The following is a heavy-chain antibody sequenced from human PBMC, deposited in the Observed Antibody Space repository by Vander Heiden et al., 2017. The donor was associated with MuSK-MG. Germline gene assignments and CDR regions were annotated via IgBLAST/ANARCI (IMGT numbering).Heavy chain of an antibody. D-gene: IGHD3-22*01. CDR2: ISWNSGSI. CDR3: AKFPSSALWGYFDY. Sequence: EVQLVESGGGLVQPGRSLRLSCAASGFTFADYAMHWVRQAPGKGLEWVSGISWNSGSIGYADSVKGRFTISRDNAKNSLYLQMNSLRAEDTALYYCAKFPSSALWGYFDYWGQGTLVTVSS. V-gene: IGHV3-9*01. J-gene: IGHJ4*02. CDR1: GFTFADYA.